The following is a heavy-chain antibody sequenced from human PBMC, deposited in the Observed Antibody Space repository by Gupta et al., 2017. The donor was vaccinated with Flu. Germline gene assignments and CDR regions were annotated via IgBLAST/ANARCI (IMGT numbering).Heavy chain of an antibody. CDR2: IWYDGSNK. J-gene: IGHJ4*02. D-gene: IGHD3-9*01. V-gene: IGHV3-33*01. CDR3: ARDFNDILTGYYPGFDY. CDR1: GFTFTTYG. Sequence: QVQLVESGGGVVQPGRSLRLSCAASGFTFTTYGMHWVRQAPGKGLEWVAVIWYDGSNKYYADSVKGRFTTSRDNSKNTLYLQMISLRAEDTAVYYCARDFNDILTGYYPGFDYWGQGTLVTVSS.